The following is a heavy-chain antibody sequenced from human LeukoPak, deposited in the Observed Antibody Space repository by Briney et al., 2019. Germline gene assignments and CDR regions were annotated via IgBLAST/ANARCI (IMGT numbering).Heavy chain of an antibody. Sequence: GRSLRLSCAASGFTFDDYAMHWVRQAPGKGLEWVPGISWTSRTIGYADSVKGRFTISRDNVKNSLYLQMTSLRADDTALYFCAKDIRSVFDAFDIWGLGTMVTVSS. CDR3: AKDIRSVFDAFDI. D-gene: IGHD1-26*01. CDR2: ISWTSRTI. V-gene: IGHV3-9*01. J-gene: IGHJ3*02. CDR1: GFTFDDYA.